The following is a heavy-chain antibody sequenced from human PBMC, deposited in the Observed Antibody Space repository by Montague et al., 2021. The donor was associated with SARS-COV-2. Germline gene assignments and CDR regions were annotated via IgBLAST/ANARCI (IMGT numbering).Heavy chain of an antibody. D-gene: IGHD3-10*01. CDR1: GGSISSSSYY. V-gene: IGHV4-39*07. Sequence: SETLSLTCTVSGGSISSSSYYWGWIRQPPGKGLEWIGSIYYSGSTYYNPSPKSRVTISVDTSKNQFSLKLSSVTAADTAVYYCAKLLWFRVGFDYWGQGTLVTVSS. CDR3: AKLLWFRVGFDY. CDR2: IYYSGST. J-gene: IGHJ4*02.